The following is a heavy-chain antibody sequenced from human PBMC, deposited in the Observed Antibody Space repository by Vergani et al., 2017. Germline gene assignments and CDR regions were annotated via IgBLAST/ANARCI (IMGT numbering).Heavy chain of an antibody. Sequence: QVQLQESGPGLVKPSQTLSLTCTVSGGSISSGGYYWSWIRQHPGKGLEWIGYIYYSGSTYYNPSLKSRVTISVDTSKNQVSLKLSSVTAADTAVYYCARAGVEYSSSSDYYYYYMDVWGKGTTVTVSS. CDR1: GGSISSGGYY. CDR2: IYYSGST. D-gene: IGHD6-6*01. J-gene: IGHJ6*03. CDR3: ARAGVEYSSSSDYYYYYMDV. V-gene: IGHV4-31*03.